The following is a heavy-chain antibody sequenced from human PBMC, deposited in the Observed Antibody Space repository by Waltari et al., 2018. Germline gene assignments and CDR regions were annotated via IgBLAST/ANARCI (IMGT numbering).Heavy chain of an antibody. CDR2: ISAYNGQT. Sequence: QVQLVQSGAEVKKPGASVKVSCKASGYSFTSYGISWVRKAPGQGLEWMGWISAYNGQTNVAKKCQGRVNRTTDTATRTAYMELRSLRSDDTAEYYCARDGGESPGGNSVDIWGQGTMLTVSS. CDR3: ARDGGESPGGNSVDI. D-gene: IGHD3-16*01. V-gene: IGHV1-18*01. J-gene: IGHJ3*02. CDR1: GYSFTSYG.